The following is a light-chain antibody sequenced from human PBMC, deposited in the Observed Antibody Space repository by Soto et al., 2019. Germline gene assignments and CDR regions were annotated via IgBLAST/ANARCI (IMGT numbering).Light chain of an antibody. CDR1: QSVSSSY. CDR2: DAS. Sequence: EIVLTQSPGTLSLSPGERATLSCRASQSVSSSYLAWYQQKPGQAPRLLMYDASSRATGIPDRFSGSGSGTDFTLTISRLEPEDFAVYFCQQYGSSPRTF. V-gene: IGKV3-20*01. CDR3: QQYGSSPRT. J-gene: IGKJ1*01.